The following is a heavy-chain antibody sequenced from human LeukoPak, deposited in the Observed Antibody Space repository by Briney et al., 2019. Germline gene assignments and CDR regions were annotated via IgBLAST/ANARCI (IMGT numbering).Heavy chain of an antibody. CDR3: ARDGLITIFQPTDAFDI. V-gene: IGHV1-3*01. J-gene: IGHJ3*02. Sequence: ASVKVSCKASGYTFTGYYMHWVRQAPGQRLEWMGWINAGNGNTKYSQKFQGRVTITRDTSASTAYMELSSLRSEDTAVYYCARDGLITIFQPTDAFDIWGQGTMVTVSS. CDR1: GYTFTGYY. D-gene: IGHD3-9*01. CDR2: INAGNGNT.